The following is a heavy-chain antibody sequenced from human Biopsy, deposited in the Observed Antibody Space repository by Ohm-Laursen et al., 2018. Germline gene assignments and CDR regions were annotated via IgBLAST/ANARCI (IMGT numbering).Heavy chain of an antibody. J-gene: IGHJ4*02. CDR2: IKGESDGGTT. V-gene: IGHV3-15*01. CDR1: GPTFTDAW. Sequence: GPTFTDAWMSWVRQAPGKGLEWVGRIKGESDGGTTDYAAPVKDRFTISRDDSKNTLYLQMNSLKTEDTAVYYCTTDTSSWYNYFDYWGQGTLVTVPS. D-gene: IGHD6-13*01. CDR3: TTDTSSWYNYFDY.